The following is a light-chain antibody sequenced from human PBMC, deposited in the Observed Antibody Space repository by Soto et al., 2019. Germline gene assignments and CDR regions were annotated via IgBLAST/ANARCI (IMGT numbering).Light chain of an antibody. J-gene: IGKJ1*01. CDR1: QSVSSNY. CDR3: QQANSYPWT. CDR2: GTS. Sequence: EIVLTQSPGTLSLSPWEKVTLSCRASQSVSSNYFAWYQQKAGQPPRLLISGTSNRATGIPDRFSGSGSGTDFTLTISSLQPEDFATYYCQQANSYPWTFGHGTKVDIK. V-gene: IGKV3-20*01.